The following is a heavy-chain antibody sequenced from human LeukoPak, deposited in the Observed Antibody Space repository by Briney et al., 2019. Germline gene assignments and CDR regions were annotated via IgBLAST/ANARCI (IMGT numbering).Heavy chain of an antibody. Sequence: ASVKVSCKASGYTFTGYYMHWVRQAPGQGLEWMGWMNPNSGNTGYAQKFQGRVTITRNTSISTAYMELSSLRSEDTAVYYCARSLTSAPYYYYYYYMDVWGKGTTVTVSS. CDR3: ARSLTSAPYYYYYYYMDV. V-gene: IGHV1-8*03. CDR2: MNPNSGNT. J-gene: IGHJ6*03. CDR1: GYTFTGYY.